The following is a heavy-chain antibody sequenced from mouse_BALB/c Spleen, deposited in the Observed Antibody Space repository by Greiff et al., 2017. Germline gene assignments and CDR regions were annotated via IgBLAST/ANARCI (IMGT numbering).Heavy chain of an antibody. D-gene: IGHD3-2*02. CDR2: INPSNGRT. CDR1: GYTFTSYC. Sequence: VQLQQSGAELVKPGASVKLSCKASGYTFTSYCMHWVKQRPGQGLEWIGEINPSNGRTNYTEKFKSQATLTVNKSSRTAYMQLSSLTSEDSAVYYWPSQGGNYWYIDVWGAGTTVTVSS. CDR3: PSQGGNYWYIDV. V-gene: IGHV1S81*02. J-gene: IGHJ1*01.